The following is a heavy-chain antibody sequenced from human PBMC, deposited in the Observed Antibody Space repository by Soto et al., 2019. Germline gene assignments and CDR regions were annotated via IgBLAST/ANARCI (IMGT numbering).Heavy chain of an antibody. Sequence: ASVKVSCKASGYTFTGYYIHWVRQAPGQGLEWLGWINPNNGGTKYAQKFQGRVTMTSDTSISTAHMELPRLRSDDTAGYYCARGAYRSSYYYGFDVWGQGTTVTVSS. CDR2: INPNNGGT. CDR1: GYTFTGYY. J-gene: IGHJ6*02. V-gene: IGHV1-2*02. CDR3: ARGAYRSSYYYGFDV. D-gene: IGHD6-6*01.